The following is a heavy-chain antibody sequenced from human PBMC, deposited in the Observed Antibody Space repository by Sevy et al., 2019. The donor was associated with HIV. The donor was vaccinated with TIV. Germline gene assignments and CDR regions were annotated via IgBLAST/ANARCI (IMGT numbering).Heavy chain of an antibody. V-gene: IGHV3-49*03. CDR1: GFTFGDYA. CDR3: TRALATADTPEYYFDY. CDR2: IRRNSHEPYGGTT. D-gene: IGHD5-12*01. Sequence: GGSLRLSFTSSGFTFGDYAMSWFRQAPGKGLERVAFIRRNSHEPYGGTTEYAASVKGRFTISRDDSKSIAYLQMNSLKTEDTAVYYCTRALATADTPEYYFDYWCQGILVTVSS. J-gene: IGHJ4*02.